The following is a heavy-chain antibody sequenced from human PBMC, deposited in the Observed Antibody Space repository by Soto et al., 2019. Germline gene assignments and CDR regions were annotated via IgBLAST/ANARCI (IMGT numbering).Heavy chain of an antibody. J-gene: IGHJ3*02. CDR2: ISGSGGST. CDR1: GFTFRSYA. D-gene: IGHD2-15*01. V-gene: IGHV3-23*01. CDR3: AKDSQYCSGGSCYAEPDAFDI. Sequence: RGSLRLSCAASGFTFRSYAMSWVRQAPGKGLEWVSAISGSGGSTYYADSVKGRFTISRDNSKNTLYLQMNSLRAEDTAVYYCAKDSQYCSGGSCYAEPDAFDIWGQRTMVTVSS.